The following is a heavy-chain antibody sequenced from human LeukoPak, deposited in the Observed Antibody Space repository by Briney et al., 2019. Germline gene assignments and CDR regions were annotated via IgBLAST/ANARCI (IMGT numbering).Heavy chain of an antibody. V-gene: IGHV4-31*02. Sequence: SQTLSLTCNASGVSISDGRYYWAWIRQVPGKGLEWIGYKYYSGSAKYNPSLKSRLTISIDTPENQFSLHLSSVTAADTATYYCATPYCSGISCLDVFNVWGQGRRVTVSS. CDR2: KYYSGSA. D-gene: IGHD2-2*01. J-gene: IGHJ3*01. CDR3: ATPYCSGISCLDVFNV. CDR1: GVSISDGRYY.